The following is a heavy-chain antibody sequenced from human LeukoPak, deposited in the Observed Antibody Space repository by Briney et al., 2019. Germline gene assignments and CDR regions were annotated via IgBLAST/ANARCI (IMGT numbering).Heavy chain of an antibody. D-gene: IGHD1-26*01. Sequence: SETLSLTCTVSGGSISSYYWSWLRQPPGKGLEWIGYISYSGSTKYNPSLKSPVTISVETSKNQCSLKLSSVTAADTAVYYCARQAWELQVAYFDYWGQGTLVTVSS. CDR1: GGSISSYY. J-gene: IGHJ4*02. CDR2: ISYSGST. V-gene: IGHV4-59*13. CDR3: ARQAWELQVAYFDY.